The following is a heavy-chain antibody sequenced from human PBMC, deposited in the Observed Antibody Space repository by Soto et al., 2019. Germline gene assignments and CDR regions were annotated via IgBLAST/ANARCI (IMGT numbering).Heavy chain of an antibody. Sequence: PGGSLRLSCASSGFTFSDFYMSWVRQAPGKGLEWVSYITSRSTDINYADSVKGRFTISRDDAKGSLYLQMNSLRIEDTAVYYCAREGIQLLPDYWGQGTLVTVSS. CDR1: GFTFSDFY. CDR2: ITSRSTDI. D-gene: IGHD1-1*01. J-gene: IGHJ4*02. CDR3: AREGIQLLPDY. V-gene: IGHV3-11*06.